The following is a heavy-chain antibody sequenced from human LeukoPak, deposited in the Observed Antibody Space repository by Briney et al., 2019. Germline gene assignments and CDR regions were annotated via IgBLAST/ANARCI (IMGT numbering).Heavy chain of an antibody. CDR2: INHSKNT. CDR3: AREREGYFDL. V-gene: IGHV4-34*01. J-gene: IGHJ2*01. Sequence: SETLSLTCAVYVGSFSGYYWSWIRQPPGKGLEWIGEINHSKNTNYNPSLKSRVTISVVTSKNQFSLKLSSVTAADTAVYYCAREREGYFDLWGRGNLVTVSS. CDR1: VGSFSGYY.